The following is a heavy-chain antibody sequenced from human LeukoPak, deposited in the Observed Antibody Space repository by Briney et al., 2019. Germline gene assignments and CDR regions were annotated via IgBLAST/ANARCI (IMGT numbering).Heavy chain of an antibody. CDR1: GLTFSSYA. CDR2: ISRDSNYI. CDR3: ARVGYYDILTGTNY. D-gene: IGHD3-9*01. Sequence: GGSLRLSCAASGLTFSSYAMNWVRQAPGKGLEWVSSISRDSNYIYYADSVKGRFTISRDNAKNTLYLQMNSLRAEDTAVYYCARVGYYDILTGTNYWGQGTLVTVSS. J-gene: IGHJ4*02. V-gene: IGHV3-21*01.